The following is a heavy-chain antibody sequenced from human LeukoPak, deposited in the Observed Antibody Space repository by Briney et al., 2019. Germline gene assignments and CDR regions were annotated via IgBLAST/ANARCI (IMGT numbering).Heavy chain of an antibody. Sequence: SGGSLRLSCAASGFTFGSNWLSWVRQAPGKGLEWVSVITGSGGNTYYADSVKGRFTISKDNSKNTVYLQMSSLRVDDTAVYCCAKAASSSWPSYYYGMDVWGQGTTVTVSS. CDR2: ITGSGGNT. CDR1: GFTFGSNW. D-gene: IGHD6-13*01. J-gene: IGHJ6*02. V-gene: IGHV3-23*01. CDR3: AKAASSSWPSYYYGMDV.